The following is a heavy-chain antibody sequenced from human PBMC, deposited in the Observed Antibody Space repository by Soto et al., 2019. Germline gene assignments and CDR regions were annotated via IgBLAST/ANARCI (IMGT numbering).Heavy chain of an antibody. Sequence: PGGSLRLSCAASGFTFSSYSMNWVRQAPGKGLEWVSSISSSSSYIYYADSVKGRFTISRDNAKNPLYLQMNSLRAEDTAVYYCARDPSSSWTTPKNWFDPWGQGTLVTVSS. CDR1: GFTFSSYS. CDR2: ISSSSSYI. CDR3: ARDPSSSWTTPKNWFDP. D-gene: IGHD6-13*01. J-gene: IGHJ5*02. V-gene: IGHV3-21*01.